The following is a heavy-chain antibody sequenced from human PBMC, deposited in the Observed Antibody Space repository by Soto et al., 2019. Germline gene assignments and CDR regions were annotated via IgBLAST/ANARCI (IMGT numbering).Heavy chain of an antibody. CDR1: GFTFDDYA. V-gene: IGHV3-9*01. D-gene: IGHD2-2*01. CDR3: AKDISEVPAAPGGFDY. Sequence: PGGSLRLSCAASGFTFDDYAMHWVRQAPGKGLEWVSGISWNSGSIGYADSVKGRFTISRDNAKNSLYLQMNSLRAEDTALYYCAKDISEVPAAPGGFDYWGRGTLVTVSS. J-gene: IGHJ4*02. CDR2: ISWNSGSI.